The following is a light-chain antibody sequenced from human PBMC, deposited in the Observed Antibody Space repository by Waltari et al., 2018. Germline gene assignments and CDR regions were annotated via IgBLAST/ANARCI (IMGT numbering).Light chain of an antibody. J-gene: IGKJ1*01. CDR2: WAS. Sequence: DIVMTQSPDSLAVSLGERATINCKSRQSVLYSPNSKNYLSWYQQKPGQPPKRLIYWASTQESGVRDRFSGSGSGKDFTLTISSLQAEDVAVYYCHQYYATPWTFGQGTKLEIK. V-gene: IGKV4-1*01. CDR3: HQYYATPWT. CDR1: QSVLYSPNSKNY.